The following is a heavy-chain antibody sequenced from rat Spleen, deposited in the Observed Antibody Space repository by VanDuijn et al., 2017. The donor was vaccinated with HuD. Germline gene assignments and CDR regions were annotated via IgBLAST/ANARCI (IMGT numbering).Heavy chain of an antibody. CDR3: ARDGSAGDFDY. J-gene: IGHJ2*01. CDR1: GFSLTSNS. CDR2: MWGDGST. Sequence: QVQLKESGPGLVQPSQTLSLTCTVSGFSLTSNSVHWVRQPPGRGLEWMGGMWGDGSTDYNSPLKSRLSISRDTSKSQFFLRMDSLQTEDTATYYCARDGSAGDFDYWGQGVMVTVSS. V-gene: IGHV2-1*01. D-gene: IGHD1-12*02.